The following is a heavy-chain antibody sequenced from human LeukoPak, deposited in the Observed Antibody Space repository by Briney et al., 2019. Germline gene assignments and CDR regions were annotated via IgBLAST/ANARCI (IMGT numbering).Heavy chain of an antibody. CDR3: AKLSALLAPYFDY. D-gene: IGHD5-12*01. CDR2: ISGSGGIT. J-gene: IGHJ4*02. Sequence: GGSLRLSCAASGFTFSSCAMDWVRQAPGKGLEWVSGISGSGGITHSPDSVRGPFTISRDNSKNTLYLQMNSLRAEDTAVYYCAKLSALLAPYFDYWSQGTLVTVSS. V-gene: IGHV3-23*01. CDR1: GFTFSSCA.